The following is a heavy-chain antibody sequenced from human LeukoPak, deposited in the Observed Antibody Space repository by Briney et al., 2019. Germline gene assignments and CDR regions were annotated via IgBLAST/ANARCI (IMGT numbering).Heavy chain of an antibody. CDR2: INPNSGDT. CDR1: GYTFTGHY. Sequence: ASVKVSCKASGYTFTGHYIHWVRQAPGQGLEWMGWINPNSGDTRYAQKFRGRVTMTRDTSISTVYMELRSLRSDDTAVYYCASSDTAMVMLYYYYYMDVWGKGTTVTVSS. V-gene: IGHV1-2*02. D-gene: IGHD5-18*01. CDR3: ASSDTAMVMLYYYYYMDV. J-gene: IGHJ6*03.